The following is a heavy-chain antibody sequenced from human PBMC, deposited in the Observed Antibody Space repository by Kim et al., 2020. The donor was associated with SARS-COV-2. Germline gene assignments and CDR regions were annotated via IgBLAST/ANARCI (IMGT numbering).Heavy chain of an antibody. Sequence: GGSLRLSCAASGFTFNTYAMSWVRQAPGKGLEWVSGIRGSGDRTYYADSVRGRFTISRDNSKNTLYLQMDSLRAEDTAIYYCAKVTSGSSGWFEYFQHWGQGTLVTPSS. CDR3: AKVTSGSSGWFEYFQH. V-gene: IGHV3-23*01. CDR2: IRGSGDRT. CDR1: GFTFNTYA. D-gene: IGHD6-19*01. J-gene: IGHJ1*01.